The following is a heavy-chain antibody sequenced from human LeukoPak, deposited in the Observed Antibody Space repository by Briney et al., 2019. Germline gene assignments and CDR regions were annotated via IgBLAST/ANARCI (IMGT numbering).Heavy chain of an antibody. V-gene: IGHV4-39*01. D-gene: IGHD4-17*01. Sequence: SEPVSLTCTVSGGSISDSNNFWGWIRQPPGKGLEWIGYISESGSTYYNPSLKSRVTISVDTSKNQCSLKLSSVTAADTAVFYCVRRGRDYGDYVGFGPWGQGTLVTVSS. J-gene: IGHJ5*02. CDR2: ISESGST. CDR1: GGSISDSNNF. CDR3: VRRGRDYGDYVGFGP.